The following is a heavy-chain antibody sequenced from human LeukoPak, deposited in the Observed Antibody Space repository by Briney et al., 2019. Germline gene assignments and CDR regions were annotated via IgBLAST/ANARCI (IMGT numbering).Heavy chain of an antibody. CDR3: ARHQWSQIDY. V-gene: IGHV4-39*01. Sequence: GSLRLSCTVSGGXISSSSYYWGWIRQPPGKGLEWIGSIYYSGSTYYNPSLKSRVTISVDTSKNQFSLKLSSVTAADTAVYYCARHQWSQIDYWGQGTLVTVSS. CDR1: GGXISSSSYY. J-gene: IGHJ4*02. CDR2: IYYSGST. D-gene: IGHD2-8*01.